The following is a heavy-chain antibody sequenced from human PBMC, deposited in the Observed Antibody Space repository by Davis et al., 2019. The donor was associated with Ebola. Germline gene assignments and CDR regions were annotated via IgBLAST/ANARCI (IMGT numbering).Heavy chain of an antibody. D-gene: IGHD1-14*01. J-gene: IGHJ5*02. CDR1: GVTFSDYW. Sequence: GESLKISCAASGVTFSDYWMHWVRQAPGQGLVWVSRINNDGSGTVYADSVKGRFTISRDNAKNTLYLQMNSLRAEDTAMYYCARDLPHNWFDPWGQGTLVTVSS. CDR2: INNDGSGT. CDR3: ARDLPHNWFDP. V-gene: IGHV3-74*01.